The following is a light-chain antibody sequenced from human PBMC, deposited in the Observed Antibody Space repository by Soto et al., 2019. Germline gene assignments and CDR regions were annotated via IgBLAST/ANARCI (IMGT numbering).Light chain of an antibody. CDR1: QSVSNNY. Sequence: EIVLPQSPGTLSLSPGERSTLSCRASQSVSNNYLAWYQQKPGQAPRPLIYGASRRATGIPDRFSGSGSGTDFTLTISRLEPEEFAVYVCQQYGSSPITFGQGTRLEIK. V-gene: IGKV3-20*01. J-gene: IGKJ5*01. CDR2: GAS. CDR3: QQYGSSPIT.